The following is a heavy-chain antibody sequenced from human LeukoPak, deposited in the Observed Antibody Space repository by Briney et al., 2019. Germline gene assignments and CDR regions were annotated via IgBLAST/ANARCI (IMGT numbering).Heavy chain of an antibody. CDR3: ARAIAVVYY. CDR1: GYTFTDYY. D-gene: IGHD3-22*01. Sequence: ASVKVSCKASGYTFTDYYIHWVRQAPGQGLEWMGWINPNSGGTNYAQKFQGRVTMTKDTSISTAYLELSGLRSDDTAVYFCARAIAVVYYWGQGTLVSVSS. J-gene: IGHJ4*02. V-gene: IGHV1-2*02. CDR2: INPNSGGT.